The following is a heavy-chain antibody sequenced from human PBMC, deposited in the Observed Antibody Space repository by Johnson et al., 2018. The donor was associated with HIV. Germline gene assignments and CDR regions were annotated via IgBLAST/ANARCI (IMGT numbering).Heavy chain of an antibody. CDR3: AREYEAFYI. CDR1: GFIFSSSW. V-gene: IGHV3-74*01. Sequence: VQLVESGGGVVQPGRSLRLSCAASGFIFSSSWIHWVRQAPGKGLVWVSRSNSDGSRTNYADSVKGRFTISRDNAKNSLYLKMNSLRAEHTSVYYCAREYEAFYIWGQGTMVTVAS. CDR2: SNSDGSRT. J-gene: IGHJ3*02.